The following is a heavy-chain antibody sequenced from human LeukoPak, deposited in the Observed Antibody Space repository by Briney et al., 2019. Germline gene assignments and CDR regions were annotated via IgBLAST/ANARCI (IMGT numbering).Heavy chain of an antibody. CDR3: ASQYKTVTTYY. Sequence: GGSLRPSCAASGFTFDDYAMHWVRQAPGKGLEWVSGISWNSGSIGYADSVKGRFTISRDNAKNSLYLQMNSLRAEDTAVYYCASQYKTVTTYYWGQGTLVTVSS. J-gene: IGHJ4*02. CDR2: ISWNSGSI. CDR1: GFTFDDYA. D-gene: IGHD4-17*01. V-gene: IGHV3-9*01.